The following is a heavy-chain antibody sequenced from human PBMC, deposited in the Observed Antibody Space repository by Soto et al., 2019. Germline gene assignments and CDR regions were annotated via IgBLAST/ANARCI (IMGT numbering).Heavy chain of an antibody. CDR2: INHSGST. J-gene: IGHJ5*02. V-gene: IGHV4-34*01. Sequence: SETLSLTCAVYGGSFSGYYWSWIRQPPGKGLEWIGEINHSGSTNYNPSLKSRVTISVDTSKNQFSLKLSSVTAADTAVYYCARGRQGRGYYGSGSKNWFDPWGQGTLVTVSS. D-gene: IGHD3-10*01. CDR1: GGSFSGYY. CDR3: ARGRQGRGYYGSGSKNWFDP.